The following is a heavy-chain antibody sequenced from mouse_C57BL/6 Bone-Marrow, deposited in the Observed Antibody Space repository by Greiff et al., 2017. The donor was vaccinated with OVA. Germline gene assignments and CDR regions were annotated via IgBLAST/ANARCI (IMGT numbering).Heavy chain of an antibody. CDR1: GYTFTDYN. J-gene: IGHJ4*01. V-gene: IGHV1-18*01. D-gene: IGHD1-1*02. CDR3: ARSGGYYAMDY. CDR2: ITPNTGGT. Sequence: VQLQQSGPELVKPGASVKIPCKASGYTFTDYNMDWVKQSHGKSLEWIGDITPNTGGTIYNQKFKGKATLTVDKSSSTAYMELRSLTSEDTAGYYWARSGGYYAMDYWGQGTSVTVSA.